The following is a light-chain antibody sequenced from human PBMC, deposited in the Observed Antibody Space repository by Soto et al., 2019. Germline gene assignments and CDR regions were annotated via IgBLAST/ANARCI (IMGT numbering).Light chain of an antibody. CDR3: SSYTSDSTHV. V-gene: IGLV2-14*01. Sequence: QSALTQPASVSGSPGQSITISCIGTSSDVGGYDYVSWYQQIPGKAPKLIIYEVITRPSGVSSRFSGSKSGNTASLTISGLQAEDEADYHCSSYTSDSTHVFGSGTKLTVL. J-gene: IGLJ1*01. CDR2: EVI. CDR1: SSDVGGYDY.